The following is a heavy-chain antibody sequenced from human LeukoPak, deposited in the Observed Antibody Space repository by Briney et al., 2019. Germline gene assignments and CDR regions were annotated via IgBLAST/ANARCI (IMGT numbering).Heavy chain of an antibody. CDR1: GFIFSNYA. CDR3: AKWGDYDVLTGYYVSDF. J-gene: IGHJ4*02. CDR2: ISGRSNNT. V-gene: IGHV3-23*01. Sequence: GASLRLSCAASGFIFSNYAMYWVRQAPGQGLGGVSAISGRSNNTYYADSVKGRFTISRDSSKNTLYLQMNSLRADDTAVYYCAKWGDYDVLTGYYVSDFWGQGTLVTVSS. D-gene: IGHD3-9*01.